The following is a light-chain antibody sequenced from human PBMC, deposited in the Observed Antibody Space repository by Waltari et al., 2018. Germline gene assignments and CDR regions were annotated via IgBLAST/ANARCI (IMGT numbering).Light chain of an antibody. CDR1: SADVGTYQY. Sequence: QSALTQPPSASGSPGQSVTIPCAGPSADVGTYQYVSWYQQHPGRPPKLIIYEVTKRPSGVAARFSGSKSGNTASLTVSGLQAEDEADYYCTSYAGAHNLLFGGGTKLTVL. CDR2: EVT. J-gene: IGLJ2*01. V-gene: IGLV2-8*01. CDR3: TSYAGAHNLL.